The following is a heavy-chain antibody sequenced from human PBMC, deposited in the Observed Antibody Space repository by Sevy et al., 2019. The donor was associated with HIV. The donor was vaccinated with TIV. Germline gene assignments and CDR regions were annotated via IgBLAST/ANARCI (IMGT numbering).Heavy chain of an antibody. CDR1: GYSFTSYW. J-gene: IGHJ4*02. CDR2: IYPGDSDI. Sequence: GESLKISCKGSGYSFTSYWIGWVRQMPGKGLEWMGIIYPGDSDIRYSPSFQAQVTISADKSINTAYMQWSSLKASDTAMFYCARLPDSGSYFSGARYYFDYWGQGTLVTVSS. D-gene: IGHD3-10*01. CDR3: ARLPDSGSYFSGARYYFDY. V-gene: IGHV5-51*01.